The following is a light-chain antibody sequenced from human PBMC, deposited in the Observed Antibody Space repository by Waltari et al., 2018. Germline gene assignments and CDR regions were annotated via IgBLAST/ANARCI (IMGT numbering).Light chain of an antibody. CDR3: QQDYTSSPGT. J-gene: IGKJ1*01. CDR1: QSVSSSY. CDR2: GAS. Sequence: EIVLTQSPGTMSLSPGERATLSFRASQSVSSSYLAWYQQKPGQAPRLLIYGASRRATGIPDRFSGSGSGTDFTLTISRLEPEDFAVYYCQQDYTSSPGTFGQGTKVEIK. V-gene: IGKV3-20*01.